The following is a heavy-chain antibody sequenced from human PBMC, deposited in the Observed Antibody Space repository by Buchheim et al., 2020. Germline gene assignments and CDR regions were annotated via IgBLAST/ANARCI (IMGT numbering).Heavy chain of an antibody. CDR3: ARDKYYDFWSGYYTGYGMDV. Sequence: QVQLQESGPGLVKPSQTLSLTCTVSGGSISSGDYYWSWIRQPPGKGLEWIGYIYYSGSTYYNPSLKSRVTISVDTSQKQFSLKLSSVTAADTAVYYCARDKYYDFWSGYYTGYGMDVWGQGTT. J-gene: IGHJ6*02. CDR1: GGSISSGDYY. D-gene: IGHD3-3*01. CDR2: IYYSGST. V-gene: IGHV4-30-4*01.